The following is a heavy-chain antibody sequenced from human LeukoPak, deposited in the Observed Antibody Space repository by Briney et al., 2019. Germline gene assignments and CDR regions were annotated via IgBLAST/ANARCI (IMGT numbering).Heavy chain of an antibody. J-gene: IGHJ3*02. CDR3: ARDPIVGATRGAFDI. Sequence: PGGSLRLSCAASGFSFSSYWMSWVRQAPGKGLEWVSVIYSGGSTDYADSVKGRFTISRDNSKNTVYLQMNSLRPEDTAMYYCARDPIVGATRGAFDIWGQGTMVTVSS. CDR1: GFSFSSYW. V-gene: IGHV3-53*01. D-gene: IGHD1-26*01. CDR2: IYSGGST.